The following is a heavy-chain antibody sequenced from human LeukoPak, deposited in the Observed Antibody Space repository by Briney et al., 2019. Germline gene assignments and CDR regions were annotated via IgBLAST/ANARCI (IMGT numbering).Heavy chain of an antibody. CDR3: ARPQYYYDSSGYGY. V-gene: IGHV3-48*01. J-gene: IGHJ4*02. CDR1: GFTFSSYS. Sequence: AGGSLRLSCAASGFTFSSYSMNWVRQAPGKGLEWVSYISSSSSTIYYADSVKGRFTISRDNAKNSLYLQMNSLRAEDTAVYYCARPQYYYDSSGYGYWGQGTLVTASS. D-gene: IGHD3-22*01. CDR2: ISSSSSTI.